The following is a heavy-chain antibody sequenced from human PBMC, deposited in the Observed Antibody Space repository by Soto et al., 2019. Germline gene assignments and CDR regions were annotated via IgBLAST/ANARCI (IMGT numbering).Heavy chain of an antibody. Sequence: PSAPLSLTCTVTAGSISSDNWSRIRQSPGKGLEWIGYIYSRGNTNYNPSLNSRVTISVDTSRTQFSLNLSSVTAADTAVYYCARGRPRDGYNSGHSDFDIWGQGTMVT. D-gene: IGHD5-12*01. CDR2: IYSRGNT. V-gene: IGHV4-59*01. J-gene: IGHJ3*02. CDR3: ARGRPRDGYNSGHSDFDI. CDR1: AGSISSDN.